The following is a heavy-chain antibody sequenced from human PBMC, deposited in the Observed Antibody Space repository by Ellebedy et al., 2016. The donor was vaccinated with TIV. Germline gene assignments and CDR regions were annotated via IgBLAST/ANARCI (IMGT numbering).Heavy chain of an antibody. J-gene: IGHJ6*02. D-gene: IGHD1-14*01. CDR3: ARAQNQFYGMDV. CDR1: GFTFSSYE. CDR2: ISSSGTKI. V-gene: IGHV3-48*03. Sequence: PGGSLRLSCAASGFTFSSYELNWVRQAPGKGLEWVSHISSSGTKIYYADTVKGRFTVSRDNAKHSLYLQMNSLRAGDTAVYYCARAQNQFYGMDVWGQGTTVIVSS.